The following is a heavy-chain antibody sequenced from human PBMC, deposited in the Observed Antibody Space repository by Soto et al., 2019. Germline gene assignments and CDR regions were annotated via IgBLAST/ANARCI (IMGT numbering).Heavy chain of an antibody. J-gene: IGHJ4*02. D-gene: IGHD3-10*01. CDR2: ISSNGGST. CDR1: GFTFSSYA. V-gene: IGHV3-64D*06. Sequence: PGGSLRLSCSASGFTFSSYAMHWVRQAPGKGLEYFSAISSNGGSTYYADSVKGRFTISRDNSKNTLYLQMSSLRAEDTAVYYCVKDRLLWFGESHYWGQGVLVTVSS. CDR3: VKDRLLWFGESHY.